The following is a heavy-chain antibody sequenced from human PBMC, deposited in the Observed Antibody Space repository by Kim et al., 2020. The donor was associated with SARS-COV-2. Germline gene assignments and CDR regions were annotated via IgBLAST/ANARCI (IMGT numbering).Heavy chain of an antibody. Sequence: GSVKGRFTISEENAKNALNLQMNSLRAGDTAVYYCARDSSSWSHWYFDLWGRGTLVTVSS. V-gene: IGHV3-13*01. J-gene: IGHJ2*01. CDR3: ARDSSSWSHWYFDL. D-gene: IGHD6-13*01.